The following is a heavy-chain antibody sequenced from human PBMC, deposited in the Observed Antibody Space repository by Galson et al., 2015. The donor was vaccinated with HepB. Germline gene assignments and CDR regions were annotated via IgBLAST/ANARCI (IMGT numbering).Heavy chain of an antibody. CDR1: GFTFTNYA. CDR3: AKFPWESQPATNWFDP. V-gene: IGHV3-23*01. D-gene: IGHD1-26*01. Sequence: SLRLSCAASGFTFTNYAMSWVRQAPGKGLEWVSGISGGGGSTYYADSVKGRFTISRDNPKNTLYLQMNSLRAEDTAIYYCAKFPWESQPATNWFDPWGQGTLVTVSS. J-gene: IGHJ5*02. CDR2: ISGGGGST.